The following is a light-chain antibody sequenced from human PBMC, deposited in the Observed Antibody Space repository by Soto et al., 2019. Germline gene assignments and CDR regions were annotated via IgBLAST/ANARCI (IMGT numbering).Light chain of an antibody. CDR2: DVS. Sequence: RQMPPSPSTLSASVGNSYTIPCRASQSINNLLAWYQQKPGKAPKFLIYDVSTLESGVPSRFSGSGSGTEFTLTISSLQPEDFATYYCHQYDSYPLTFGGGTKVDI. V-gene: IGKV1-5*01. CDR3: HQYDSYPLT. J-gene: IGKJ4*01. CDR1: QSINNL.